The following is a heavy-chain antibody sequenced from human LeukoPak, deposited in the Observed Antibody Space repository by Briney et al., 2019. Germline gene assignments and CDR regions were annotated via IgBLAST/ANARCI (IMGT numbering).Heavy chain of an antibody. CDR2: ISAYNGHT. CDR1: GGTFSSYT. Sequence: ASVKVSCKASGGTFSSYTINWVRQAPGQGLEWMGWISAYNGHTDYAQKFQGRVTMTSDTSTSTAYMELRTLTSDDTALYYCARADRTAITQDYWGQGTLVTVSS. D-gene: IGHD5-18*01. V-gene: IGHV1-18*01. J-gene: IGHJ4*02. CDR3: ARADRTAITQDY.